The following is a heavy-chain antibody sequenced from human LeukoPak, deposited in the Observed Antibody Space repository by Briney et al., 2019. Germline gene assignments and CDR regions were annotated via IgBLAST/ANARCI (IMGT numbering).Heavy chain of an antibody. J-gene: IGHJ4*02. CDR3: AKDSGKYSDDY. CDR1: GFTFSSYA. V-gene: IGHV3-23*01. CDR2: ISISGYTT. Sequence: GGSLRLSCAASGFTFSSYAMSWVRQAPGKGLEWVSSISISGYTTYYADSVKGRFTISRDNSKNTLYLQMNSLRAEDTAVYYCAKDSGKYSDDYWGQGTLVTVSS. D-gene: IGHD1-26*01.